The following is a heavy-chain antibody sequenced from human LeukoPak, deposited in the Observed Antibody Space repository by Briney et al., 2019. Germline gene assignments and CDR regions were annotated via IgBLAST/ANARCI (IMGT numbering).Heavy chain of an antibody. CDR2: INHSGST. CDR1: GGSFSGYY. CDR3: ARTKWGYCSSTSCYVGYYYYYYMDV. D-gene: IGHD2-2*01. J-gene: IGHJ6*03. Sequence: SETLSLTCAVYGGSFSGYYWSLIRQPPGKGLEWIGEINHSGSTNYNPSLKSRVTISVDTSKNQFSLKLSSVTAADTAVYYCARTKWGYCSSTSCYVGYYYYYYMDVWGKGTTVTVSS. V-gene: IGHV4-34*01.